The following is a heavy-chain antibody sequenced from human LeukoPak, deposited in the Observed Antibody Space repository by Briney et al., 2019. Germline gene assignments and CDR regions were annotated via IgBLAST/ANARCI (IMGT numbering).Heavy chain of an antibody. D-gene: IGHD3-3*01. CDR2: INLSSGTA. J-gene: IGHJ4*02. Sequence: ASVKVSCKASGDTFTSYFMHWVRQAPGQGLEWMGIINLSSGTATYTQKFQGRVTMTRDTSTSTVYMELSSLRSEDTAVYYCARDSSVDFWSGYYSGTPLDYWGQGTLVTVSS. V-gene: IGHV1-46*01. CDR3: ARDSSVDFWSGYYSGTPLDY. CDR1: GDTFTSYF.